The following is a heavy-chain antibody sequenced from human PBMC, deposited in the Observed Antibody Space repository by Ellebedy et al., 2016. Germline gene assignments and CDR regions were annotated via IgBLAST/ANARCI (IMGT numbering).Heavy chain of an antibody. CDR1: GFTFTSSA. CDR3: ADSSDYYYYYGMDV. V-gene: IGHV1-58*01. CDR2: IVVGSGNT. Sequence: SVKVSCXASGFTFTSSAVQWVRQARGQRLEWIGWIVVGSGNTNYAQKFQERVTITRDMSTSTAYMELSSLRSEDTAVYYCADSSDYYYYYGMDVWGQGTTVTVSS. J-gene: IGHJ6*02. D-gene: IGHD3-22*01.